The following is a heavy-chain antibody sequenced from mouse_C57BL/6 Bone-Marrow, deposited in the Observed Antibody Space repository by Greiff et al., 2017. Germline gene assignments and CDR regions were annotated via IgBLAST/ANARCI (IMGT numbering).Heavy chain of an antibody. CDR2: IGPEDGET. Sequence: EVQLQQSGAELVKPGASVKLSCTASGFNIQDYYMHWVKQRTEQGLEWIGRIGPEDGETNSAQKFQGKATITADTSSNTAYLQLSSLTSEDTAVYDCALYYSNNDYAMDYWGQGTSVTVSS. V-gene: IGHV14-2*01. D-gene: IGHD2-5*01. CDR1: GFNIQDYY. CDR3: ALYYSNNDYAMDY. J-gene: IGHJ4*01.